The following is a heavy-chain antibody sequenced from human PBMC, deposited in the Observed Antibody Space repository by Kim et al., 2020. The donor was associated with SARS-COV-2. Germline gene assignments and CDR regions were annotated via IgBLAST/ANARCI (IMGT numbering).Heavy chain of an antibody. CDR1: GFTFSSYG. J-gene: IGHJ4*02. CDR2: ISYDGSNK. Sequence: SLRLSCAASGFTFSSYGMHWVRQALGKGLERVAVISYDGSNKNYADSVKGRFTISRDNSKNTLYLQMNSLRAEDTAVYYCAKPFLPYSSDWFDYWGQGTLVTVSS. V-gene: IGHV3-30*18. CDR3: AKPFLPYSSDWFDY. D-gene: IGHD6-19*01.